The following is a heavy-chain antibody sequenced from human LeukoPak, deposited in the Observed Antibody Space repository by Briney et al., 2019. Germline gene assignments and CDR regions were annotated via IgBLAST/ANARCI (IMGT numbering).Heavy chain of an antibody. CDR3: ATGAPSSCCRHDAFDI. J-gene: IGHJ3*02. V-gene: IGHV1-24*01. CDR2: FDPEDGET. Sequence: ASVKVSCKAFGYTFTNFGITWVRQAPGQGLEWMGGFDPEDGETIYAQKFQGRVTMTEDTSTDTAYMELSSLRSEDTAVYYCATGAPSSCCRHDAFDIWGQGTMVTVSS. D-gene: IGHD2-2*01. CDR1: GYTFTNFG.